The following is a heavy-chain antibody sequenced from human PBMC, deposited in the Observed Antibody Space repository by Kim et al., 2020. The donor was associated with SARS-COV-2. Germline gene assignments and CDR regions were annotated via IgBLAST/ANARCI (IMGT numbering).Heavy chain of an antibody. Sequence: YSPSFQGHVTISADKSISTAYLQWSSLKASDTAMYYCARRDSSGYYGIDYWGQGTLVTVSS. J-gene: IGHJ4*02. CDR3: ARRDSSGYYGIDY. V-gene: IGHV5-10-1*01. D-gene: IGHD3-22*01.